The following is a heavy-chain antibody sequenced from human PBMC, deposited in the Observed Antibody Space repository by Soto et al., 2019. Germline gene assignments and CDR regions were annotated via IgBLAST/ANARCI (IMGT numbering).Heavy chain of an antibody. V-gene: IGHV4-4*07. CDR1: GGSITSYY. Sequence: QVQLQESGPGLVKPSETLSLTCTVSGGSITSYYWSWIRQPAGKGLEWIGRMHTSGSSNYNPSLTSRFTMSVDTSKNQFSLKLSSVTAADTAVYYCARSGIYYDSRAVDILGQGTMVTVAS. J-gene: IGHJ3*02. CDR3: ARSGIYYDSRAVDI. D-gene: IGHD1-26*01. CDR2: MHTSGSS.